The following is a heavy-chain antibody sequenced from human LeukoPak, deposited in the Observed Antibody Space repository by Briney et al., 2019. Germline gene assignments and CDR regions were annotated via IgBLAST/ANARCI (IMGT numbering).Heavy chain of an antibody. CDR1: GFSFSTSG. J-gene: IGHJ5*02. D-gene: IGHD1-26*01. CDR2: ISHDGNDT. Sequence: GRSLRLSCEASGFSFSTSGMYWVRQAPGKGLEWVAVISHDGNDTFYADSVEGRFTISRHNSKNTLYLEMISLRTEDTAMYYCGGVGASYGNNWFEPWGQGTLVIVSS. V-gene: IGHV3-30*03. CDR3: GGVGASYGNNWFEP.